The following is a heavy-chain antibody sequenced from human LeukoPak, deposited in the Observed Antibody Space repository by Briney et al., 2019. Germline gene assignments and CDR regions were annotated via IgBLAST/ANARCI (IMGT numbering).Heavy chain of an antibody. CDR2: INPNSGGT. CDR1: GFTLTGYY. J-gene: IGHJ4*02. V-gene: IGHV1-2*02. D-gene: IGHD3-22*01. Sequence: GASVKVSCKASGFTLTGYYIYWVRQAPGQGLEWVGWINPNSGGTNYAQKFQGRVSMTRDTSISTAYMELSRLTSDDTAVYYCARDPSAYGNSGGYYRVTDYFDYWGQGTLVTVSS. CDR3: ARDPSAYGNSGGYYRVTDYFDY.